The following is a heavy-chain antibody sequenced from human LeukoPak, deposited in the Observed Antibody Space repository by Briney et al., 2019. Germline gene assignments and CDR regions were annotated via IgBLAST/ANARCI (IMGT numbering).Heavy chain of an antibody. CDR3: ARGASSYYDFWSGYPLVF. J-gene: IGHJ4*02. Sequence: SETLSLTCTVSGGSISSYYWSWIRQPPGKGLEWIGYIYYSGSTYYNPSLKSRVTISVDTSKNQFSLKLSPVTAADTAVYYCARGASSYYDFWSGYPLVFWGQGTLVTVSS. D-gene: IGHD3-3*01. CDR2: IYYSGST. V-gene: IGHV4-59*01. CDR1: GGSISSYY.